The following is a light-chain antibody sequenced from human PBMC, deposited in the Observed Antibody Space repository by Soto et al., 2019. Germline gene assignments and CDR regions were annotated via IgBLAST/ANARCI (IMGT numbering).Light chain of an antibody. J-gene: IGKJ1*01. CDR1: QNINRW. CDR3: QQYDTFTRT. V-gene: IGKV1-5*01. CDR2: DXS. Sequence: DIHMTQSPSTPSASLGGRVVVTXRASQNINRWFAWYQQEPGXPPNXXXDDXSTLETGVPSRLSGSGSGTEFTLTISSLHPDDFSTFYFQQYDTFTRTFGQGTKVDIK.